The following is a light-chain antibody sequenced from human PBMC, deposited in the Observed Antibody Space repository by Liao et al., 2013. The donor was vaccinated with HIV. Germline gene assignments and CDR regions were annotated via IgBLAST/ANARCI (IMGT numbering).Light chain of an antibody. CDR2: QNT. V-gene: IGLV3-1*01. J-gene: IGLJ1*01. CDR1: TLGDKY. Sequence: SYELTQPPSVSVSPGQTASITCSGRTLGDKYVCWYQQRPGQSPVLVMYQNTKRPSGIPERFSGSNSGNTATLTISGTQPMDEADYYCQVWDSYSTFVFGTGTKVTVL. CDR3: QVWDSYSTFV.